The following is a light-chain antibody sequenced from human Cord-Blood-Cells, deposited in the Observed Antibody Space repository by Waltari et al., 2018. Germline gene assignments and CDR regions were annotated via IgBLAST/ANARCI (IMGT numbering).Light chain of an antibody. Sequence: QLVLTQSPSASASLGASVKLTCTLSSGHSSSAIACHQQQPEKGPRYLMKLNSDGSHSKGDGIPDRFSGSSSGAERYLTISSLQSEDEADYYCQTWGTGIPFGGGTKLTVL. CDR1: SGHSSSA. J-gene: IGLJ3*02. V-gene: IGLV4-69*01. CDR2: LNSDGSH. CDR3: QTWGTGIP.